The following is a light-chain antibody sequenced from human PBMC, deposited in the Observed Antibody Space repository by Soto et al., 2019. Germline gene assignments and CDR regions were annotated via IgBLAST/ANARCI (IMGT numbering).Light chain of an antibody. CDR1: KDITYY. V-gene: IGKV1-33*01. J-gene: IGKJ5*01. Sequence: DIQITHCPFSLSASEVDRATITCHGSKDITYYLNWYQQKPGKAPKLXIYNXTNFETGFPSRLSGGGSRTHFSFTISSRQPEDFETYYWHQYDMFTPTFGQGTRLEIK. CDR3: HQYDMFTPT. CDR2: NXT.